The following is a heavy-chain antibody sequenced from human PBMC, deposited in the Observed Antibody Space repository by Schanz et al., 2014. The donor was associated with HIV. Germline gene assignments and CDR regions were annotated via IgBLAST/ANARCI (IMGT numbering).Heavy chain of an antibody. V-gene: IGHV3-30*18. Sequence: QVQLVESGGGVVQPGRSLRLSCAASGFTFSSYGMHWVRQAPGKGLEWVAVISYDGSNKKYADSVKGRFTISRDNSKNTLYLQMKSLRPEDTAVYYCAKDRNHYDSRYRGKGNYYYYYGMDVWGQGTTVTVS. J-gene: IGHJ6*02. CDR2: ISYDGSNK. D-gene: IGHD3-22*01. CDR3: AKDRNHYDSRYRGKGNYYYYYGMDV. CDR1: GFTFSSYG.